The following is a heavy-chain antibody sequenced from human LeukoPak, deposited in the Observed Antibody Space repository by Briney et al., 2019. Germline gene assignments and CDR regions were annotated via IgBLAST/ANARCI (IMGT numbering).Heavy chain of an antibody. J-gene: IGHJ6*02. CDR1: GYSFTNYW. V-gene: IGHV5-51*01. CDR2: IHPRDSDT. Sequence: GESLKISFKGSGYSFTNYWIAWVRKMPGKGLEWMGIIHPRDSDTRYSPSFQGQVTISADKSISTAYLQWSTLKASDTAMYYCARRVAGSWYYGMDVWGQGTTVTVSS. D-gene: IGHD6-19*01. CDR3: ARRVAGSWYYGMDV.